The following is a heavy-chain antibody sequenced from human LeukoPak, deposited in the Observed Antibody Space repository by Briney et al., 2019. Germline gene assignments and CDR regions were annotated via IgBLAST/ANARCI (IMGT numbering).Heavy chain of an antibody. D-gene: IGHD3-3*01. V-gene: IGHV4-39*01. Sequence: PSETLSLTCTVSGGSISSSSYYWGWIRQPPGKGLEWIGSIYYSGSTYYNPSLKSRVTISVDTSKNQFSLKLSSVTAADTAVYYCASGGPRGRKEWPKRGTLDYWGQGTLVTVSS. J-gene: IGHJ4*02. CDR2: IYYSGST. CDR3: ASGGPRGRKEWPKRGTLDY. CDR1: GGSISSSSYY.